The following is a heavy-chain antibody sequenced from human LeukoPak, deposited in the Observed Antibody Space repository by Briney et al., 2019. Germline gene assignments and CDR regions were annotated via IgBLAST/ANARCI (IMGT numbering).Heavy chain of an antibody. CDR3: ARDRIDGGTPCAFDI. V-gene: IGHV1-18*01. D-gene: IGHD4-23*01. J-gene: IGHJ3*02. Sequence: ASVKVSCKASGYTFTSYGISWVRQAPGQGLEWMGWISSYNGNTNYAQKLQGRVTMTTDTSTSTAYMELRSLRSDDTAVYYCARDRIDGGTPCAFDIWGQGTMVTVPS. CDR2: ISSYNGNT. CDR1: GYTFTSYG.